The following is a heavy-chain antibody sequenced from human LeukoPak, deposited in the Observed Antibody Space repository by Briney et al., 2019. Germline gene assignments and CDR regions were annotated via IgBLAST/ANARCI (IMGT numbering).Heavy chain of an antibody. J-gene: IGHJ3*02. CDR3: AREPYYYDSRDDSAFDI. D-gene: IGHD3-22*01. CDR2: IYHSGST. CDR1: GGSISSGGYY. Sequence: SETLSLTCTVSGGSISSGGYYWSWIRQPPGKGLEWIGYIYHSGSTYYNPSLKSRVTISVDRSKNQFSLKLSSVTAADTAVYYCAREPYYYDSRDDSAFDIWGQGTMVTVSS. V-gene: IGHV4-30-2*01.